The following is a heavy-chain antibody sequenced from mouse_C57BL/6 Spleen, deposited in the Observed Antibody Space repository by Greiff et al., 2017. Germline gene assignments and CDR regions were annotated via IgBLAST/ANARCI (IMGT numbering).Heavy chain of an antibody. V-gene: IGHV5-9-1*02. D-gene: IGHD2-2*01. CDR3: TSDKVDGCECARDY. CDR1: GFTFSSYA. J-gene: IGHJ4*01. Sequence: EVKLMESGEGLVKPGGSLKLSCAASGFTFSSYAMSWVRQTPGKRLEWVAYISRGGDYIYYADTVKGRFTISRDNARNTLYLQMSRLKSEDTAMXYGTSDKVDGCECARDYWGQGTSVTVSS. CDR2: ISRGGDYI.